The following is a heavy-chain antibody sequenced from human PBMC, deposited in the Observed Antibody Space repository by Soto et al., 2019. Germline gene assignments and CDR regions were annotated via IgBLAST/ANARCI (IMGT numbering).Heavy chain of an antibody. CDR1: GFTFSSYA. CDR2: ISGSGGST. Sequence: GGSLRLSCAASGFTFSSYAMSWVRQAPGKGLEWVSAISGSGGSTYYADSVKGRFTISRDNSKNTLYLQMNSLRAEDTAVYYCAKYYYYDSSGYSLGGGAFDIWGQGTMVTVSS. D-gene: IGHD3-22*01. J-gene: IGHJ3*02. V-gene: IGHV3-23*01. CDR3: AKYYYYDSSGYSLGGGAFDI.